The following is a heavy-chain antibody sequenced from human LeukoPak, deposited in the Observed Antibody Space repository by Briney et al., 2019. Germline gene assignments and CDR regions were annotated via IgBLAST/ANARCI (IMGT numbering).Heavy chain of an antibody. V-gene: IGHV3-33*01. D-gene: IGHD5-18*01. Sequence: PGGSLRLSCGASGFTFSSYGMHWVRQAPGKGLEWVAVVWYDGSNKYYADSVKGRFTISRDNSKNTMSLQMNSLRPEDTAVYYCARGKYSSGYVEYWGQGTLVTVSS. J-gene: IGHJ4*02. CDR2: VWYDGSNK. CDR1: GFTFSSYG. CDR3: ARGKYSSGYVEY.